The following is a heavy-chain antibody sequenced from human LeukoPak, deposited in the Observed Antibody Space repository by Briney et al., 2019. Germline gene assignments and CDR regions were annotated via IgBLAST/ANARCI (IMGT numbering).Heavy chain of an antibody. J-gene: IGHJ6*02. D-gene: IGHD3-10*01. CDR2: IYSGGST. Sequence: GGSLRLSCAASGFTFSSYAMGWVRQAPGKGLEWVSVIYSGGSTYYADSVKGRFTISRDDSKNTLYLQMNSLRAEDTAVYYCARSGSDYYYGMDVWGQGTTVTASS. CDR3: ARSGSDYYYGMDV. V-gene: IGHV3-53*01. CDR1: GFTFSSYA.